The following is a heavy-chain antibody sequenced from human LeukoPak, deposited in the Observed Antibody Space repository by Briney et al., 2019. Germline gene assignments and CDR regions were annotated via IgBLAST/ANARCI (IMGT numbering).Heavy chain of an antibody. Sequence: GGSLRLSCVASGFIYSSYWMTWVRQAPGKGLEWVANINKDGSEMYYVDSVKGRFTISRDNAKNSLYLQMNSLRAEDTAVYYCARDSVHGYYDSSGYSTLFDYWGQGTLVTVSS. CDR3: ARDSVHGYYDSSGYSTLFDY. J-gene: IGHJ4*02. CDR2: INKDGSEM. D-gene: IGHD3-22*01. V-gene: IGHV3-7*01. CDR1: GFIYSSYW.